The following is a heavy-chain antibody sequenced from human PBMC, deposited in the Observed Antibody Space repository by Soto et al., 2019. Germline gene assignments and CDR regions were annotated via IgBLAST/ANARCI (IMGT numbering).Heavy chain of an antibody. CDR1: GGTFSSYT. V-gene: IGHV1-69*08. J-gene: IGHJ6*02. CDR3: ARDPDDPRYGMDV. Sequence: QVQLVQSGAEVKKPGSLVKVSCKASGGTFSSYTISWVRQAPGQGLEWMGRIIPILGIANYAQKFQGRVTITADKSTSTAYMELSSLRSEDTAVYYCARDPDDPRYGMDVWGQGTTVTVSS. CDR2: IIPILGIA.